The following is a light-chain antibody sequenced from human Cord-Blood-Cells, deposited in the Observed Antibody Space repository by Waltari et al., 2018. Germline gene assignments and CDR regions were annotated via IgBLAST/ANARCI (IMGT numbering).Light chain of an antibody. Sequence: QSALTQPASVSGSPGQSITISCTGTSSDVGSYNLVSWYQQHPGKAPKLMIYEGSKRPSGFSNRFSGSTSGNTASLTSSGLQAEDDADYYCCSYAGSSTWVFGGGTKLTVL. J-gene: IGLJ3*02. CDR3: CSYAGSSTWV. CDR2: EGS. V-gene: IGLV2-23*01. CDR1: SSDVGSYNL.